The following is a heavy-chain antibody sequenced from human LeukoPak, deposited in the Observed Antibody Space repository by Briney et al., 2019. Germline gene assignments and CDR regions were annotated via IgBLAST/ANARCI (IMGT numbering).Heavy chain of an antibody. CDR1: GFTFDDYA. CDR2: ISWNSGSI. J-gene: IGHJ4*02. D-gene: IGHD3-16*01. CDR3: AKDITDYVSWIDY. Sequence: GGSLRLSCAASGFTFDDYAMHWVRQAPGKGLEWVSGISWNSGSIGYADSVKGRFTISRDNAKNSLYLQMNSLRAEDTALHYCAKDITDYVSWIDYWGQGTLVTVSS. V-gene: IGHV3-9*01.